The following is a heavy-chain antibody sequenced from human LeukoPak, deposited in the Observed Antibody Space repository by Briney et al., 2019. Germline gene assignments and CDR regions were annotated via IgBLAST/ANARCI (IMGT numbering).Heavy chain of an antibody. Sequence: GGSLRLSCAASGFTFSRYVMSWVRQAPGKGLEWVSTISDSGGSTYYADSVKGRFTISRDNSKNTLYLQMNSLRAEDTAVYYCANSYGGGWYGNWFDPWGQGTLVTVSS. CDR2: ISDSGGST. CDR1: GFTFSRYV. CDR3: ANSYGGGWYGNWFDP. V-gene: IGHV3-23*01. J-gene: IGHJ5*02. D-gene: IGHD6-19*01.